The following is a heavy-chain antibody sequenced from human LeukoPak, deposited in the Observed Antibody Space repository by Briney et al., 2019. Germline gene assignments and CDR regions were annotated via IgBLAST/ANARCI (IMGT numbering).Heavy chain of an antibody. CDR1: GFTFSNYG. V-gene: IGHV3-9*01. CDR3: AKGRRGYSYGPGY. CDR2: ISWNSGSI. Sequence: GGSLRLSCAASGFTFSNYGMHWVRQAPGKGLEWVSGISWNSGSIGYADSVKGRFTISRDNAKNSLYLQMNSLRAEDTALYYCAKGRRGYSYGPGYWGQGTLVTVSS. J-gene: IGHJ4*02. D-gene: IGHD5-18*01.